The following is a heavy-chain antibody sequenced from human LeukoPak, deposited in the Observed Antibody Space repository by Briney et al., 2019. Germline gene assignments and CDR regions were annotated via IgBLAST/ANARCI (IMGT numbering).Heavy chain of an antibody. CDR1: GFTFSSYW. Sequence: PGGSLRLSCAASGFTFSSYWMSWVRQAPGKGLEWVANIKQDGSEKYYVDSVKGRFTTSRDNAKNSLYLQMNSLRAEDTAVYYCAREGKGYYYDSSGYYFDYWGPGTLVTVSS. J-gene: IGHJ4*02. CDR3: AREGKGYYYDSSGYYFDY. CDR2: IKQDGSEK. D-gene: IGHD3-22*01. V-gene: IGHV3-7*01.